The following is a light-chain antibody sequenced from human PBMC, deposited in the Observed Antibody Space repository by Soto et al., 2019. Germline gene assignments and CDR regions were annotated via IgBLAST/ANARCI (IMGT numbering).Light chain of an antibody. CDR2: GAS. V-gene: IGKV3-15*01. J-gene: IGKJ2*01. CDR1: QSVTTN. CDR3: QQYHNWPPYT. Sequence: EIVMTQSPATLSVSPGHRATFSCRASQSVTTNLAWYQQKPGQAPRLLIYGASTRATGIPARFSGSGSGTEFTLTISSLQSEDFAVYYCQQYHNWPPYTFGQGTKLEIK.